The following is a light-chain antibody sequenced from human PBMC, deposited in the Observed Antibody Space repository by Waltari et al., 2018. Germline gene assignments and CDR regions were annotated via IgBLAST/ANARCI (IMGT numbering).Light chain of an antibody. CDR2: TNS. CDR1: GSNICRNT. J-gene: IGLJ2*01. CDR3: AAWDDSLNGVV. V-gene: IGLV1-44*01. Sequence: QSVLTQPPSASATPGQRVTIASSGSGSNICRNTVNCYQQLPGTAPKLLIYTNSQRPSGVSDRFSGSKSGTSASLAISGLQAEDEADYYCAAWDDSLNGVVFGGGTRLTVL.